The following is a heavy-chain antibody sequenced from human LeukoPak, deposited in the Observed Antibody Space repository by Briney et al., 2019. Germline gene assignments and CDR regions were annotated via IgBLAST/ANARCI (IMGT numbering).Heavy chain of an antibody. CDR2: IYSGGST. J-gene: IGHJ4*02. D-gene: IGHD5-24*01. V-gene: IGHV3-53*01. Sequence: GGSLRLSCAASGIAVSSNYMSWVRQAPGKGLEWVSVIYSGGSTCYADSVKGRFTISRDDSKNTLYLQMNSMRAEDTAVYYCARGGSYNRGYFDYWGQGTLATVSS. CDR3: ARGGSYNRGYFDY. CDR1: GIAVSSNY.